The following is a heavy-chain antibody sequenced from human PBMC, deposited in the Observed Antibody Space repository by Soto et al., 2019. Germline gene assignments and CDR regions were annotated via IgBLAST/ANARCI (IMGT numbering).Heavy chain of an antibody. V-gene: IGHV3-66*01. CDR2: IYSGGST. J-gene: IGHJ4*02. CDR3: LLVASDYGDYVAPDY. Sequence: GGSLRLSCAASGFTVSSNYMSWVRQAPGKGLEWVSVIYSGGSTYYADSVKGRFTISRDNSKNTLYLQMNSLRAEDTAVYYCLLVASDYGDYVAPDYWGQGTLVTVSS. D-gene: IGHD4-17*01. CDR1: GFTVSSNY.